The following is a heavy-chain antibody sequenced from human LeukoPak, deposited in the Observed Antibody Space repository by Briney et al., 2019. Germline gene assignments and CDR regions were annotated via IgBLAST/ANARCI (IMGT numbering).Heavy chain of an antibody. V-gene: IGHV3-11*01. J-gene: IGHJ3*02. Sequence: NSGGSLRLSCAASGFTLSDYYMSWIRQAPGKGLEWVSYISSSGSTIYYADSVKGRFTISRDNAKNSLYLQMNSLRAEDTAVYYCARDLRSGYDWWNAFDIWGQGTMVTVSS. CDR2: ISSSGSTI. D-gene: IGHD5-12*01. CDR1: GFTLSDYY. CDR3: ARDLRSGYDWWNAFDI.